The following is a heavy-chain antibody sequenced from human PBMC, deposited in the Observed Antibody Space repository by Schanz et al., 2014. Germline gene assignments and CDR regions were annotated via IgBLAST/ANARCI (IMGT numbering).Heavy chain of an antibody. Sequence: QVQLVESGGGVVQPGRSLRLSCAASGFNFRNYGMHWVRQAPGKGLEWVSLIDYAGSTNYADSVKGRMTVSRDTSKNALFLQMNNLRAEDTAVYYCASPPISVAGRLADYWGQGILVAVSS. CDR1: GFNFRNYG. CDR2: IDYAGST. D-gene: IGHD6-19*01. CDR3: ASPPISVAGRLADY. J-gene: IGHJ4*02. V-gene: IGHV3-NL1*01.